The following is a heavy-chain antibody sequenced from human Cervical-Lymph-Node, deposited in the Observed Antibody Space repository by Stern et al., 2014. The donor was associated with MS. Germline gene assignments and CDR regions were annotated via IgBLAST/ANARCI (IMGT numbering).Heavy chain of an antibody. V-gene: IGHV1-58*01. CDR2: IVVGSGNA. Sequence: QLVQSGPEVKKPGTSVKVSCKASGFTFISSGVQWVRQARGQRLEWIGWIVVGSGNANYGQKFQERVTITRDMSTSTAYMELSSLRSDDTAMYYCAAGTITMGATGYWGQGTLVTVSS. CDR1: GFTFISSG. CDR3: AAGTITMGATGY. J-gene: IGHJ4*02. D-gene: IGHD1-14*01.